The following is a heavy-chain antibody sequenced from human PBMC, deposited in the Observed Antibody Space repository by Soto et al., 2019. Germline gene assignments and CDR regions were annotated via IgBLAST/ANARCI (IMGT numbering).Heavy chain of an antibody. J-gene: IGHJ6*02. CDR3: ARVGGSGNRDLYYYYYYGMDV. D-gene: IGHD3-10*01. V-gene: IGHV3-33*01. Sequence: GGSLRLSCAASGFTFSSYGMHWVRQAPGKGLEWVAVIWYDGSNKYYADSVKGRFTISRDNSKNTLYLQMNSLGAEDTAVYYCARVGGSGNRDLYYYYYYGMDVWGQGTTVTVSS. CDR1: GFTFSSYG. CDR2: IWYDGSNK.